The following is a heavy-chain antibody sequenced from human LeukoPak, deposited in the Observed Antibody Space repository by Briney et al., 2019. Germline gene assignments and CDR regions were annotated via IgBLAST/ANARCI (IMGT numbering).Heavy chain of an antibody. Sequence: GGSLRLSCAASGFTFSDFPMNWVRQAPGKGLEWVSSISSSSSYIYYADSVKGRFTISRDNSKNSLYLQMNSLRAEDTALYYCAKDRGGVGANYYFDYWGQGTLVTVSS. J-gene: IGHJ4*02. D-gene: IGHD1-26*01. CDR1: GFTFSDFP. V-gene: IGHV3-21*04. CDR2: ISSSSSYI. CDR3: AKDRGGVGANYYFDY.